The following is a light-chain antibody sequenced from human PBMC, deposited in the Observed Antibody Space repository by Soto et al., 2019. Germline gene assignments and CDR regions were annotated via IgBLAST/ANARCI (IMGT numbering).Light chain of an antibody. CDR2: DAS. Sequence: DIQMTQSPSTLSASVGDRVTITCRASQSIGTWLAWYQQKPGAAPKVLIYDASSLKTGVPSRFGGSGSGTEFTLTFSSLQPDDFATYYCQQYDTYPLTFGGGTKVEIK. V-gene: IGKV1-5*01. CDR1: QSIGTW. CDR3: QQYDTYPLT. J-gene: IGKJ4*01.